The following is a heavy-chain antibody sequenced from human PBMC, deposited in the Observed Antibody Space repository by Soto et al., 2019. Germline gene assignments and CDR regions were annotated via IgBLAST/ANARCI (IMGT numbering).Heavy chain of an antibody. CDR3: ASLTNCSGGSCHDY. D-gene: IGHD2-15*01. J-gene: IGHJ4*02. V-gene: IGHV4-34*01. CDR2: INHSGST. Sequence: PGKGLEWIGEINHSGSTNYNPSLKSRVTISVDTSKNQFSLKLSSVTAADTAVYYCASLTNCSGGSCHDYWGQGTLVSVYS.